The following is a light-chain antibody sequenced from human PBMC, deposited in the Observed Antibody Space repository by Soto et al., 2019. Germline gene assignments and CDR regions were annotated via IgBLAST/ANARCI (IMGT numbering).Light chain of an antibody. Sequence: DIQMTQSPSSLSASVGDRVIITCRASQGIGNGLAWYQKKTGEAPKRLIYAAYILQSGVPSRFSGRGSGTEFTLTINSLQPEDFATYYCLQHNSYPYTVGQGTELEI. CDR3: LQHNSYPYT. CDR2: AAY. J-gene: IGKJ2*01. CDR1: QGIGNG. V-gene: IGKV1-17*01.